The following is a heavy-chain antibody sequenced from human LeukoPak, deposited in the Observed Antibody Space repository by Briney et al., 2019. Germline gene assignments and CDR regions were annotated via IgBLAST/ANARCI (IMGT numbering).Heavy chain of an antibody. J-gene: IGHJ4*02. D-gene: IGHD5-18*01. CDR3: TKGTIWLPFDY. V-gene: IGHV3-23*01. CDR1: GFTFSNYA. CDR2: ISGSGGST. Sequence: AGGSLRLSCAASGFTFSNYAMSWARQAPGKGLELVSAISGSGGSTYYADSVKGRFTISRDNSKNTLYLQMNSLRAEDTAVYYCTKGTIWLPFDYWGQGTLVTVSS.